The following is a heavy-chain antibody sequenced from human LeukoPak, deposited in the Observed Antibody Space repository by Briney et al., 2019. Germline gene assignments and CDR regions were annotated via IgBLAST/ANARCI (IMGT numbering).Heavy chain of an antibody. D-gene: IGHD6-6*01. Sequence: ASVKVSCKASGYTFTSYDINWVRQATGQGLEWMGWMNPNSGNTGYAQKFQGRVTMTRNTSISTAYMELSSLRSEDTAVYYCAREWRSSENWFDPWGQGTLVTVSS. CDR1: GYTFTSYD. CDR3: AREWRSSENWFDP. CDR2: MNPNSGNT. J-gene: IGHJ5*02. V-gene: IGHV1-8*01.